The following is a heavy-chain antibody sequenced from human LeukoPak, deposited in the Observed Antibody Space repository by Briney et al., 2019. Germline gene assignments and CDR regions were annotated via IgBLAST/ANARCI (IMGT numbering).Heavy chain of an antibody. CDR2: IICPVIPT. Sequence: FVLFSRIICPVIPTTYADSVKARFTISREKEKKKVYLQMNSLRAEDTAVYYCAMIKEGWGQGTLVTVSS. CDR3: AMIKEG. V-gene: IGHV3-74*01. J-gene: IGHJ4*02. D-gene: IGHD3-22*01.